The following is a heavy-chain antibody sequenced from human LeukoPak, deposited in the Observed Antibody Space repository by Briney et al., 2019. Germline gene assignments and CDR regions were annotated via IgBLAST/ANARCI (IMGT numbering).Heavy chain of an antibody. CDR2: IYYSGST. D-gene: IGHD1-26*01. V-gene: IGHV4-39*01. J-gene: IGHJ4*02. CDR3: ARSGLVGADFDY. CDR1: GGSISSRSYY. Sequence: PSETLSLTCTVSGGSISSRSYYWGWIRQPPGKGLEWIGSIYYSGSTYYNPSLKSRVSISIDTSKNQYSLRVSSVTATDTAVYYCARSGLVGADFDYWGQGTLVTVSS.